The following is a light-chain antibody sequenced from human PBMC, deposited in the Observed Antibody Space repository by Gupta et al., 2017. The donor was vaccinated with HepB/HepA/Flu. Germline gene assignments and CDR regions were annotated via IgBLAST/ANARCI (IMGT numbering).Light chain of an antibody. J-gene: IGKJ4*01. CDR1: QSVSHY. CDR2: DSS. CDR3: QQRGYWPLT. V-gene: IGKV3-11*01. Sequence: IVFTQSPATLSLSPGERSTLSCRASQSVSHYLAWYQQRPGQAPRLLIYDSSKGATGFPARFSGSGTGTDFTLTIRGLEPEDSAIYSCQQRGYWPLTFGGGTKVEIK.